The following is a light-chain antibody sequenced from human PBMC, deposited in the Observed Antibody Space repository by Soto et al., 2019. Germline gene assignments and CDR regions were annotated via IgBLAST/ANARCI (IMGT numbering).Light chain of an antibody. J-gene: IGKJ1*01. CDR2: DAS. CDR1: QTLTNTY. CDR3: QLYGVSPKT. Sequence: EIVLTHSPGTLSLSPGERAPLSCRASQTLTNTYFAWYQQKPGQAPRLLIFDASTRDTGIPDRFRGSGSGTDVTLTISRLEPEDFAVYCCQLYGVSPKTFGQGTNVEVK. V-gene: IGKV3-20*01.